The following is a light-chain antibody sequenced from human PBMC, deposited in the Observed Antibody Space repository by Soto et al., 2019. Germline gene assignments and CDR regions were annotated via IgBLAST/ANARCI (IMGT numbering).Light chain of an antibody. CDR3: SSYTSSSTFVV. CDR1: SGDIGSYNF. V-gene: IGLV2-14*01. CDR2: EVS. Sequence: QSALTQPASVSGSPGQSITISCTGTSGDIGSYNFVSWYQQHLGKAPKLMMYEVSNRPFGISNRFSGSKSGNTASLTISGLQAEDEADYYCSSYTSSSTFVVFGGGTKLTVL. J-gene: IGLJ2*01.